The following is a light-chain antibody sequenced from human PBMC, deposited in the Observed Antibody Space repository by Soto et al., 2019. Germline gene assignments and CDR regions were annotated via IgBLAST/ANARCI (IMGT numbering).Light chain of an antibody. Sequence: QSALTQPASVSGSPGQSITISCTGTSSDVGNYNYVSWYQQHPGKAPILMIYDVTNRPSGVSNRFSGSKSGNTASLTISGLQAEEEADYYCTSYTGSSLVFGGGTKLTVL. V-gene: IGLV2-14*03. CDR1: SSDVGNYNY. CDR2: DVT. J-gene: IGLJ2*01. CDR3: TSYTGSSLV.